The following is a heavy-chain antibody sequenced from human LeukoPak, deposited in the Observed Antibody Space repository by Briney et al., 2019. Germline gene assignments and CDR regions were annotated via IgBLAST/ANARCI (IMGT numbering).Heavy chain of an antibody. CDR1: GGSISSSSYY. CDR2: IYYSGST. CDR3: ARGGGCSGGSCYGHWFDP. V-gene: IGHV4-39*01. J-gene: IGHJ5*02. Sequence: SETLSLTCTVSGGSISSSSYYWGWIRQPPGKGLEWIGSIYYSGSTYYNPSLKSRVTISVDTSKNQFSLKLSSVTAADTAVYYCARGGGCSGGSCYGHWFDPWGQGTLVTVSS. D-gene: IGHD2-15*01.